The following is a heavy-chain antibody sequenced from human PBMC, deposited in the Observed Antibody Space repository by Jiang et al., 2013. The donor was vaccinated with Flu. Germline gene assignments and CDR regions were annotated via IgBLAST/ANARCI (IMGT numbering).Heavy chain of an antibody. Sequence: CAASGFTFSSYAMSWVRQAPGKGLEWASAISGSGGSTYYADSVKGRFTISRDNSKNTLYLQMNSLRAEDTAVYYCAKNRYSNLAGTDYWGQGTLVTVSS. V-gene: IGHV3-23*01. J-gene: IGHJ4*02. D-gene: IGHD4-11*01. CDR1: GFTFSSYA. CDR3: AKNRYSNLAGTDY. CDR2: ISGSGGST.